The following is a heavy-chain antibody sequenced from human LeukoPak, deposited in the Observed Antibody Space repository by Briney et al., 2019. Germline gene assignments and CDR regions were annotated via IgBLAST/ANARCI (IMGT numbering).Heavy chain of an antibody. D-gene: IGHD3-22*01. CDR3: ARHRTTYYYDSSGYYPRWFDP. CDR1: GCSISSSSYY. Sequence: SETLSLTCTVSGCSISSSSYYWGWIRQPPGKGLEWIGSIYYSGSTYYNPSLKSRVTISVDTSKNQFSLKLSSVTAADTAVYYCARHRTTYYYDSSGYYPRWFDPWGQGTLVTVSS. CDR2: IYYSGST. V-gene: IGHV4-39*01. J-gene: IGHJ5*02.